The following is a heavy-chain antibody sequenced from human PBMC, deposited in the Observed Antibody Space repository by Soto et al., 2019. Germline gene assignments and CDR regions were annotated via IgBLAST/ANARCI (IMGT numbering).Heavy chain of an antibody. CDR2: IYPDDSDT. CDR3: ASPQPARLSGFQH. D-gene: IGHD5-12*01. Sequence: GESLKISCKGSGYSFTSYWIAWVRQMPGKGLEWMGIIYPDDSDTRYSPSFQGQVTISADKSISTAYLQWSSLKASDTAMYYCASPQPARLSGFQHWGQGTLVTVSS. CDR1: GYSFTSYW. V-gene: IGHV5-51*01. J-gene: IGHJ1*01.